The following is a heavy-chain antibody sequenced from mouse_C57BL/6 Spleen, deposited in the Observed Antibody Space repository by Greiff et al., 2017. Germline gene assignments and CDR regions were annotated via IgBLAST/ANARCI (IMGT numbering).Heavy chain of an antibody. CDR2: IDPSDSET. CDR3: ARGDYYGPYYAMDY. D-gene: IGHD1-1*01. Sequence: QVQLQQPGAELVRPGSSVKLSCKASGYTFTSYWMPWVKQRPIQGLEWIGNIDPSDSETHYNQKFKDKATLTVDKSSSTAYMQLSSLTSEDSAVYYCARGDYYGPYYAMDYWGQGTSVTVSS. V-gene: IGHV1-52*01. J-gene: IGHJ4*01. CDR1: GYTFTSYW.